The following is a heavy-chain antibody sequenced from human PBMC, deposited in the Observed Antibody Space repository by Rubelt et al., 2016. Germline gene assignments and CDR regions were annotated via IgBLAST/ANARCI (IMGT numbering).Heavy chain of an antibody. D-gene: IGHD4-11*01. Sequence: QVQLVESGGGVVQPGRSLRLSCAASGFTFSSYGMHWVRQAPGKGLEWVAVIWYDGSNKYYADSVKGRFTISRDNSKNTLYLQMNSLRAEDTAVYYCAREVRGTTDAFDIWGQGTMVTVSS. J-gene: IGHJ3*02. CDR1: GFTFSSYG. V-gene: IGHV3-33*01. CDR3: AREVRGTTDAFDI. CDR2: IWYDGSNK.